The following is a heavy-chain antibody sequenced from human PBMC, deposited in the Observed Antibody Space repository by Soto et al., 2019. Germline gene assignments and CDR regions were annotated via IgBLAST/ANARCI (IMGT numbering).Heavy chain of an antibody. CDR2: IKPGTSDI. Sequence: GESLKISCKGVGYKFGSAWIGWVRQMPGKGLEWMGIIKPGTSDIRYSPSCRGHVTISADEAVSTAYLQWTSLRASDTAMYYCARVRILSGLFRSFDYWGQGTQVTVSS. J-gene: IGHJ4*02. D-gene: IGHD3-10*01. CDR1: GYKFGSAW. V-gene: IGHV5-51*01. CDR3: ARVRILSGLFRSFDY.